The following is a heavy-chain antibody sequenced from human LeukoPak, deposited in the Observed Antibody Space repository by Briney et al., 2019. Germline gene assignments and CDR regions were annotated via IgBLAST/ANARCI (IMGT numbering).Heavy chain of an antibody. D-gene: IGHD3-16*01. CDR1: GFTFSDYY. CDR2: ISSSGSTI. J-gene: IGHJ4*02. CDR3: ARTYAYDATGDRGH. V-gene: IGHV3-11*04. Sequence: PGGSLRLSCAASGFTFSDYYMSWIRQAPGKGLEWVSYISSSGSTIYYADSVKGRFTFSRDNAKNSLYLQMNSLRAEDTAVYYCARTYAYDATGDRGHWGQGTLVTVSS.